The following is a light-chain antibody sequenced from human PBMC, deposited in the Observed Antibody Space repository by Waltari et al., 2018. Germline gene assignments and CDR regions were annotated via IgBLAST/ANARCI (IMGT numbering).Light chain of an antibody. Sequence: DVVMTQSPLSLPITPRQPASVSCRSSQSLVHSDGNTYLSWYQQKPGQPPRLLICKVSNRDSGVPDRFSGSGAGTDFTLKISRVEAEDVGVYYCGQSTHWPFTFGPGTKLDIK. CDR1: QSLVHSDGNTY. V-gene: IGKV2-30*02. CDR2: KVS. J-gene: IGKJ3*01. CDR3: GQSTHWPFT.